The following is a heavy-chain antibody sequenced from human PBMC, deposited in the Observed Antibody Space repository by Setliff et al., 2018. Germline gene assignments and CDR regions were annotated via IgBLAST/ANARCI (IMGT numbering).Heavy chain of an antibody. CDR2: IYYGGST. Sequence: PSETLSLTCTVSGGSITSSSYYWGWLRQPPGKGPQWIGSIYYGGSTYYNPSLKSRAAFSIDTSKNQFSLKLTSVTAADTAVYYCARSLGSGSYYNSRPFYSDYWGQGTLVTVSS. D-gene: IGHD3-10*01. CDR1: GGSITSSSYY. CDR3: ARSLGSGSYYNSRPFYSDY. V-gene: IGHV4-39*01. J-gene: IGHJ4*02.